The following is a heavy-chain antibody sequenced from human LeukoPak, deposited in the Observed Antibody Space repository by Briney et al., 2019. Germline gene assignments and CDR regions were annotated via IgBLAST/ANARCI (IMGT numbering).Heavy chain of an antibody. J-gene: IGHJ3*02. CDR1: VFTVSTTY. CDR3: ARDLGTNDAFDI. V-gene: IGHV3-53*01. Sequence: GGSLRLSCAASVFTVSTTYMSWVRQAPGKGLEWVSIIYSGGSTYYAHSVKGRFTISRDNSKNTVYLQMNSLRAEDTAVYYCARDLGTNDAFDIWGQGTMLTVSS. CDR2: IYSGGST.